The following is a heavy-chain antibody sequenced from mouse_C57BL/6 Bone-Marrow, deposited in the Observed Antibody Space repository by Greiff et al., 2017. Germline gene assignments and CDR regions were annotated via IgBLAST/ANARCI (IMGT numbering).Heavy chain of an antibody. J-gene: IGHJ3*01. Sequence: QVHVKQSGPELVKPGASVKISCKASGYAFSSSWLNWVKQRPGKGLEWIGRIYPGDGDTNYNGKFKGKAKLTADKSSSTAYMQRSSLTSEDSAVYFCARGYYGYDGGAWFAYWGQGTLVTVSA. D-gene: IGHD2-2*01. V-gene: IGHV1-82*01. CDR2: IYPGDGDT. CDR3: ARGYYGYDGGAWFAY. CDR1: GYAFSSSW.